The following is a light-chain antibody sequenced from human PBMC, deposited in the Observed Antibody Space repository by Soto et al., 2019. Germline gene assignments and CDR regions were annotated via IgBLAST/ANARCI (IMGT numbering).Light chain of an antibody. J-gene: IGLJ3*02. CDR3: ATWDDSLNAWV. CDR2: SDN. V-gene: IGLV1-44*01. Sequence: QSVLTQPPSVSGTPGQRVTISCSGSSSNIGSNTVNWYQHLTGTAPKLLIHSDNQRPSGVPDRFSGSKSGTSASLAISGLQSEDQADYYRATWDDSLNAWVFGGGTKLTVL. CDR1: SSNIGSNT.